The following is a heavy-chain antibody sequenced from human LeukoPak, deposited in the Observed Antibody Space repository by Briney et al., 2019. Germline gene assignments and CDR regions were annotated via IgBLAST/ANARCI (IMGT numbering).Heavy chain of an antibody. CDR3: ARRPVVPAARGVESLDY. CDR1: GGSISSSSYY. J-gene: IGHJ4*02. D-gene: IGHD2-2*01. V-gene: IGHV4-39*01. Sequence: PSETLSLTCTVSGGSISSSSYYWGWIRQPPGKGLEWIGRIYYSGSTYYNPSLKSRVTISVDTSKNQFSLKLSSVTAADTAVYYCARRPVVPAARGVESLDYWGQGTLVTVSS. CDR2: IYYSGST.